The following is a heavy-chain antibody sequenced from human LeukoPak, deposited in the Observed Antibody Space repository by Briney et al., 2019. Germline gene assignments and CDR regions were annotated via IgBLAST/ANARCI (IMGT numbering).Heavy chain of an antibody. CDR1: GFSRFTFSSYA. V-gene: IGHV3-23*01. CDR3: ANSPGSGSYVPSYSYCDLDV. J-gene: IGHJ6*02. Sequence: PGGSLRLSCAASGFSRFTFSSYAMSWVRQAPGKGLEWVSAISGSGGSTYYADSVKGRFTISRDNSKNTLYLQMNSLRVEDTAVYYCANSPGSGSYVPSYSYCDLDVWGQGTTVTVSS. CDR2: ISGSGGST. D-gene: IGHD3-10*01.